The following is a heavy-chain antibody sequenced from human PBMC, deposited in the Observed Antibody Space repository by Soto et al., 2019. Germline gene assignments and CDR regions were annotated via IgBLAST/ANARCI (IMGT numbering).Heavy chain of an antibody. CDR3: ARVKGGYSYGFDY. CDR2: INAGDGNT. D-gene: IGHD5-18*01. J-gene: IGHJ4*02. CDR1: GYTFTSYG. Sequence: ASVKVSCKASGYTFTSYGISCVRQAPGQRLEWMGWINAGDGNTKYSQKFQGRVTITRDTSASTAYMELSSLRSEDTAVYYCARVKGGYSYGFDYWGQGTLVTVSS. V-gene: IGHV1-3*01.